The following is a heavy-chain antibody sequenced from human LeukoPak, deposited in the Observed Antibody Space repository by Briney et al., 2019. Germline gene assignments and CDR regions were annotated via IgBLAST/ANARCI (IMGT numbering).Heavy chain of an antibody. J-gene: IGHJ5*02. CDR1: GGSIRSSVYY. V-gene: IGHV4-39*01. CDR3: ARREGSTYYYRP. D-gene: IGHD3-10*01. CDR2: SYYSGTS. Sequence: SETLSLTCTVSGGSIRSSVYYWGWFRQPPGRGLEWIGSSYYSGTSYYNPSLKSRVTIFVDTSKNQFSLRLSSVTAADTAVYYCARREGSTYYYRPWGRGTLVTVSS.